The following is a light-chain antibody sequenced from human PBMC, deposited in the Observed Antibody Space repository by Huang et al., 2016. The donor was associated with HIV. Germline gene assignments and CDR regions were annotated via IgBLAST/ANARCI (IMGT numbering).Light chain of an antibody. V-gene: IGKV3-15*01. J-gene: IGKJ4*01. Sequence: EIVMTQSPATLSVSPGERVTLSCRASPSVSINFAWYQQKPSQAPRLLIYGASTRATGIPARFSGSGSGTEFTLTITSLQSEDFALYYCQQYHDWPVTFGGGTKVEIK. CDR2: GAS. CDR1: PSVSIN. CDR3: QQYHDWPVT.